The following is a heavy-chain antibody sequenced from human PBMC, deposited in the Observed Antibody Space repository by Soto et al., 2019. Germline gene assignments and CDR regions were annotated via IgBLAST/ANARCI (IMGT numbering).Heavy chain of an antibody. Sequence: GESLKISGKGSGYSFTIYWIGWVRQMPGKGLEWMGIIYPGDSDTRYSPSFQGQVTISADKSISTAYLQWSSLKASDTAMYYCARRIEMATNYFDYWGQGTLVTVSS. V-gene: IGHV5-51*01. J-gene: IGHJ4*02. CDR3: ARRIEMATNYFDY. CDR1: GYSFTIYW. D-gene: IGHD5-12*01. CDR2: IYPGDSDT.